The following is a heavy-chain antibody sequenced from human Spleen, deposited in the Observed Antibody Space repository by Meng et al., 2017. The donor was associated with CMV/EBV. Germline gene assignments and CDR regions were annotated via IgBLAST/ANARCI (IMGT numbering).Heavy chain of an antibody. J-gene: IGHJ4*02. Sequence: SETLSLTCAVYRGSFSGYFWTWIRQSPGKGLEWIGEISHSGSTNYNPSLKSRVTTSVDTSKNWFSLKLSSVTAADTAVYYCARAYYSGSGSSYYFDYWGQGTLVTVSS. CDR3: ARAYYSGSGSSYYFDY. D-gene: IGHD3-10*01. CDR2: ISHSGST. V-gene: IGHV4-34*01. CDR1: RGSFSGYF.